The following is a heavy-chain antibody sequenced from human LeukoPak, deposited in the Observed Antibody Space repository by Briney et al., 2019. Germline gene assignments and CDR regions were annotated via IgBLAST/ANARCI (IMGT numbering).Heavy chain of an antibody. CDR2: IIPIFGTA. V-gene: IGHV1-69*01. Sequence: SVKVSCKASGGTFSSYAISWVRQAPGQGLEWMGGIIPIFGTANYAQKFQGRVTITADESTSTAYMELSSLRSEDTAVYYCARARYIVVVPAAPYYYCYMDVWGKGTTVTASS. D-gene: IGHD2-2*01. CDR3: ARARYIVVVPAAPYYYCYMDV. CDR1: GGTFSSYA. J-gene: IGHJ6*03.